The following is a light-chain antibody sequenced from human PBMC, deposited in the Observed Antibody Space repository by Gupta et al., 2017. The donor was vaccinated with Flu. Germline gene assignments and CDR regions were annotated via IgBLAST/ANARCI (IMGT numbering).Light chain of an antibody. V-gene: IGKV1-5*03. CDR3: QQYNTYWT. Sequence: SPSTLSASVGDTVISTCRDSQSISPWLDWYQQKPGQAPKLMIYKASKVQSGVPTRFSGSGAGKEFTLTSSRLQHDDFANYYCQQYNTYWTFGQGTKVEVK. CDR1: QSISPW. CDR2: KAS. J-gene: IGKJ1*01.